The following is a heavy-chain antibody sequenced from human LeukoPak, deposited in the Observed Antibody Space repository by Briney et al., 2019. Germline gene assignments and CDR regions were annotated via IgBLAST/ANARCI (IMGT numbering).Heavy chain of an antibody. D-gene: IGHD3-10*01. CDR2: IKQDGSEK. J-gene: IGHJ4*02. CDR3: AKESDGENFDY. Sequence: GGSLRLSCAASGFTFSSYWMSWVRQAPGKGLEWVANIKQDGSEKYYVDSVKGRFTISRDNAKNTLYLQMNSLRAEDTAVYYCAKESDGENFDYWGQGTLVTVSS. V-gene: IGHV3-7*03. CDR1: GFTFSSYW.